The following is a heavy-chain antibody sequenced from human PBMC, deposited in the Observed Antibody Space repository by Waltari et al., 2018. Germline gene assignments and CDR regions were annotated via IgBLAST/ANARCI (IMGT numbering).Heavy chain of an antibody. CDR2: IKQDGSEK. CDR3: ARYCSGGSCPRGFDY. Sequence: EVQLVESGGGLVQPGGSLRLSCAASGFTFSSYWMSWVRQAPGKGLEWVANIKQDGSEKYYVDSVKGRFTISRDNAKNSLYLQMNSLRAEDTAVYYCARYCSGGSCPRGFDYWGQGTLVTVSS. V-gene: IGHV3-7*01. D-gene: IGHD2-15*01. CDR1: GFTFSSYW. J-gene: IGHJ4*02.